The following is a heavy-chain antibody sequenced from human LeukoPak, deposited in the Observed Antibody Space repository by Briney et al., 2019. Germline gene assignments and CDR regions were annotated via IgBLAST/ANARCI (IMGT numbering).Heavy chain of an antibody. V-gene: IGHV1-2*02. CDR3: ARVRSSGWYYDAFDI. J-gene: IGHJ3*02. CDR1: GYTFTGYY. D-gene: IGHD6-19*01. Sequence: ASVKVSCKASGYTFTGYYLHWVRQAPGQGLEWMGWINPNTGGTNYAQKFQGRVTMTRDTSISTAYMELSRLRSDDTAVYYCARVRSSGWYYDAFDIWGQGTMVTVSS. CDR2: INPNTGGT.